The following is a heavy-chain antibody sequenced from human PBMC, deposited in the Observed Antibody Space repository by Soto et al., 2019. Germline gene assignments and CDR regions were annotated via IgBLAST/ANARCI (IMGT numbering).Heavy chain of an antibody. J-gene: IGHJ4*02. D-gene: IGHD6-13*01. CDR2: INPNSGAT. V-gene: IGHV1-2*04. Sequence: QVQLVQSGAEVKKPGASVKVSCKASGYTFTGYYMHWVRQAPGQGLEWMGWINPNSGATNYAQKFQGWVTMTRDTSIDTAYMELSRLRSDDTAVYYCARDVAAESSFDCWGQGALGTVSS. CDR1: GYTFTGYY. CDR3: ARDVAAESSFDC.